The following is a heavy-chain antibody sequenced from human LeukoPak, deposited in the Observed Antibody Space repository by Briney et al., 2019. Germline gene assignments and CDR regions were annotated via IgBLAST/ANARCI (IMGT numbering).Heavy chain of an antibody. J-gene: IGHJ5*02. CDR1: GFTFSSYG. V-gene: IGHV3-33*01. D-gene: IGHD2-2*02. CDR2: IWYDGSNK. CDR3: VSSSCSSTSCYKGNGWFDP. Sequence: PGGSLRLSCAASGFTFSSYGMHWVRQAPGKGLEWVAVIWYDGSNKYYADSVKGRFTISRDNSKNTLYLQMNSLRAEDTAVYYCVSSSCSSTSCYKGNGWFDPWGQGTLVTVSS.